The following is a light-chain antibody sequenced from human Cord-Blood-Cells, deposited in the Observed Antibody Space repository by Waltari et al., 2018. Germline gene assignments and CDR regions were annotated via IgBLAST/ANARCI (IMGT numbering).Light chain of an antibody. Sequence: DIVLTQSPATLSSSPGERATLSCRASQSVSSHLAWYQQKPGQAPRLLIYDASNRATGIPARFSGSGSGTDFTLTISSLEPEDFAVYYCQQRSNWPITFGQGTRLEIK. CDR1: QSVSSH. J-gene: IGKJ5*01. V-gene: IGKV3-11*01. CDR2: DAS. CDR3: QQRSNWPIT.